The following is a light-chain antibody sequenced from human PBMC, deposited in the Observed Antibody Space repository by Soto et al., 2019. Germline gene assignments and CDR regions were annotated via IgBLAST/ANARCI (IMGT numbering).Light chain of an antibody. V-gene: IGLV3-25*03. CDR3: QSADSGGTYWV. J-gene: IGLJ3*02. Sequence: SYELTQPPSVSVSPGQTARITCSGNALPKQYAYWYQQKPGQAPVLVIYKDRERPSGIPERFSGSSSGTSVTLTISGVQAEDEADYYCQSADSGGTYWVFGGGTKVTVL. CDR1: ALPKQY. CDR2: KDR.